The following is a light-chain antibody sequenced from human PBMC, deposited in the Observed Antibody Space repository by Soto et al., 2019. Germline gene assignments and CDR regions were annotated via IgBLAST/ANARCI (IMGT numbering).Light chain of an antibody. CDR2: AAT. V-gene: IGKV1-6*01. Sequence: AIQMTQSPSSLSASVGDRVTITCRASQDIRYDLGWYQQKPGRAPKLLIWAATSLYSGVPSRFSGSGSGTDFTLTISSLQPEDFATYYCLQDYIYPRTFGQGTKVDIK. J-gene: IGKJ1*01. CDR1: QDIRYD. CDR3: LQDYIYPRT.